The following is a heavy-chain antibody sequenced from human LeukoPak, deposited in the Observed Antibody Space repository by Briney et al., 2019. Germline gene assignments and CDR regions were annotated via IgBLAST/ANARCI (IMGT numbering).Heavy chain of an antibody. Sequence: SETLSLTCTVSGGSISSYYWSWIRQPPGKGLEWIGYIYYSGSTNYNPSLKSRVTISVDTSKNQFSLKLSSVTAADTAVYYCARNSYGYASFVYWGQGTLVTVSS. CDR2: IYYSGST. V-gene: IGHV4-59*01. D-gene: IGHD5-18*01. J-gene: IGHJ4*02. CDR3: ARNSYGYASFVY. CDR1: GGSISSYY.